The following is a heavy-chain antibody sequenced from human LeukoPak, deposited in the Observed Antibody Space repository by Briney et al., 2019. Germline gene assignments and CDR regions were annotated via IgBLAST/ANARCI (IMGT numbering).Heavy chain of an antibody. CDR3: AKDGVVGETNGIAGHIDY. CDR1: GFTFSSYW. J-gene: IGHJ4*02. D-gene: IGHD6-13*01. V-gene: IGHV3-74*01. CDR2: INSDGSST. Sequence: GGSLRLSCAASGFTFSSYWMHWVRQAPGKGLVWVSRINSDGSSTSYADSVKGRFTISRDNSKNTLYLQMNSLRAEDTAVYYCAKDGVVGETNGIAGHIDYWGQGILVTVSS.